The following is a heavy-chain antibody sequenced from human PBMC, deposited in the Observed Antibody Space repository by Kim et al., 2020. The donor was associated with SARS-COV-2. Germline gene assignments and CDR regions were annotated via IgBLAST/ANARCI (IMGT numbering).Heavy chain of an antibody. V-gene: IGHV1-46*01. Sequence: ASVKVSCKASGYTFTSYYVHWLRQAPGQGLEWMGVISPTGGSTTYAQKFQGRVTVTRDTSTSTVYMELASLRFEDTAVYFCARARTGSSASSPYWGQGTLVTVSS. J-gene: IGHJ4*02. D-gene: IGHD2-2*01. CDR2: ISPTGGST. CDR3: ARARTGSSASSPY. CDR1: GYTFTSYY.